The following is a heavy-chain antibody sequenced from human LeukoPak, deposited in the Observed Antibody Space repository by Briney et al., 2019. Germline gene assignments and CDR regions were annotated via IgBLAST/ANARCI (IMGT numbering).Heavy chain of an antibody. CDR1: GFTFSSYG. D-gene: IGHD6-13*01. J-gene: IGHJ4*02. CDR2: IWYDGSNK. Sequence: GGSLRLSCAASGFTFSSYGMHWVRQAPGKGLEWVAFIWYDGSNKYHADSVKGRFTISRDNSKNTLYLQMNSLRAEDTAVYYCAKTYSSSWTFDYWGQGTLVTVSS. CDR3: AKTYSSSWTFDY. V-gene: IGHV3-30*02.